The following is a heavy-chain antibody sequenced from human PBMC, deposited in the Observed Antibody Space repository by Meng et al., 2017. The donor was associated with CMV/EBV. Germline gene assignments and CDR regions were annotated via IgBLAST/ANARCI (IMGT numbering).Heavy chain of an antibody. CDR1: GFTFRTSG. V-gene: IGHV3-21*06. CDR3: ERDGLRNYYYYGMDV. Sequence: GESLKISCAASGFTFRTSGMNWVRQAPGKGLEWVSSISPSGNYIYYAASLKGRFTFSRDNANNSLFLQMNSLRAEDTAVYFCERDGLRNYYYYGMDVWGQGTTVTVSS. D-gene: IGHD5/OR15-5a*01. CDR2: ISPSGNYI. J-gene: IGHJ6*02.